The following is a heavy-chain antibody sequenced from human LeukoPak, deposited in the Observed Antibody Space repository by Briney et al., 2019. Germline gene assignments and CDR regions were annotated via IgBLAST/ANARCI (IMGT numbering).Heavy chain of an antibody. J-gene: IGHJ4*02. CDR1: GVSVSSSTYY. Sequence: PSETLSLTFTVSGVSVSSSTYYWGWIRQSPGKGLEWIGSMYYSGSAYYNPSLKSRVAISVDTSKNHFSLKLTSVTAADTAVYYCARVVMVFAPYFDSWGQGTLVTVSS. V-gene: IGHV4-39*02. D-gene: IGHD2-8*01. CDR3: ARVVMVFAPYFDS. CDR2: MYYSGSA.